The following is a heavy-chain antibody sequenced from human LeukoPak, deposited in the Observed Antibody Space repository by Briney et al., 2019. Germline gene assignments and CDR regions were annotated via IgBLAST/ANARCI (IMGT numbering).Heavy chain of an antibody. CDR2: KYCSGSA. V-gene: IGHV4-31*03. Sequence: SQTLSLTCNVSRVSVSDGLYCWTWIRLHPGKGLGWLGYKYCSGSAKYYPSLKSRLTISIDTSKNQFSLQLSSVTAADTATYYCATPYCSGISCLDVFNMWGQGTRVTVSS. CDR1: RVSVSDGLYC. CDR3: ATPYCSGISCLDVFNM. J-gene: IGHJ3*02. D-gene: IGHD2-2*01.